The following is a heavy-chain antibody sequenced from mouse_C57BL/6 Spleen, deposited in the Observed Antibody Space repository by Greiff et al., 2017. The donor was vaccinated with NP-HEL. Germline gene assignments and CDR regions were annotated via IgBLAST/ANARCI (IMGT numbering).Heavy chain of an antibody. CDR2: ISSGSSTI. CDR1: GFTFSDYG. D-gene: IGHD3-2*02. J-gene: IGHJ3*01. V-gene: IGHV5-17*01. Sequence: DVKLVESGGGLVKPGGSLKLSCAASGFTFSDYGMHWVRQAPEKGLEWVAYISSGSSTIYYADTVKGRFTISRDNAKNTLFLQMTSLRSEDTAMYYCARHLRDSSGYGWFAYWGQGTLVTVSA. CDR3: ARHLRDSSGYGWFAY.